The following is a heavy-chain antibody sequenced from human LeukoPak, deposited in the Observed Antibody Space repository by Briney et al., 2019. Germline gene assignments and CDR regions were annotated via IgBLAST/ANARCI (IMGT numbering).Heavy chain of an antibody. Sequence: HPGGSLRLSCAASGFTFSSYAMHWVRQAPGKALEWVAVISYDGSNKYYADSVKGRFTISRDNSKNTLYLQMNSLRAEDTAVYCCARWTWGDCTNGVCQYYFDYWGQGTLVTVSS. CDR1: GFTFSSYA. J-gene: IGHJ4*02. D-gene: IGHD2-8*01. CDR3: ARWTWGDCTNGVCQYYFDY. V-gene: IGHV3-30-3*01. CDR2: ISYDGSNK.